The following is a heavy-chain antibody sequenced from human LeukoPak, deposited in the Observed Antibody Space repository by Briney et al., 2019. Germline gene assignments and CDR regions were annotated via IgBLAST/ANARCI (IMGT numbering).Heavy chain of an antibody. D-gene: IGHD6-13*01. CDR2: IYSGGST. J-gene: IGHJ4*02. CDR3: ARIRPRAAADY. Sequence: GGSLRLSCAAPGFTVSSNYMSWVRQAPGKGLEWVSVIYSGGSTYYADSVKGRFTISRDNSKNTLYLQMNSLRAEDTAVYYCARIRPRAAADYWGQGTLVTVSS. CDR1: GFTVSSNY. V-gene: IGHV3-53*01.